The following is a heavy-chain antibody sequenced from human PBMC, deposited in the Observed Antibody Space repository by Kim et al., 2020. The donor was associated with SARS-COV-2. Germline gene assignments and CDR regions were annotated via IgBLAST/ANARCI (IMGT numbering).Heavy chain of an antibody. V-gene: IGHV3-30*01. CDR3: ARLIAAAGTNDY. D-gene: IGHD6-13*01. J-gene: IGHJ4*02. Sequence: YADTVKGRFTISRDNSKNTLYLQMNSLRAEDTAVYYCARLIAAAGTNDYWGQGTLVTVSS.